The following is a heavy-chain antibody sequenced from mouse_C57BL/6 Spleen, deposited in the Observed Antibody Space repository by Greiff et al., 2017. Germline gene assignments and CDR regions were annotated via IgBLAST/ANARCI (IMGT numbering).Heavy chain of an antibody. D-gene: IGHD2-1*01. Sequence: VQLKESGPELVKPGASVKMSCKASGYTFTDYNMHWVKQSHGKSLEWIGYINPNNGGTSYNQKFKGKATLTVNKSSSTAYMELRSLTSEDSAVYYCARYYGNYLSYAMDYWGQGTSVTVSS. CDR2: INPNNGGT. V-gene: IGHV1-22*01. CDR3: ARYYGNYLSYAMDY. CDR1: GYTFTDYN. J-gene: IGHJ4*01.